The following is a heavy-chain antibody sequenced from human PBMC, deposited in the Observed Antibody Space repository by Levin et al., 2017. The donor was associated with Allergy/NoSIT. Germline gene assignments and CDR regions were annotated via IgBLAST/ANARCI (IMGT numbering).Heavy chain of an antibody. Sequence: LSLTCAASGFPFSSYWMSWVRQAPGKGLEWVANIKQDGSEKYYVDSVKGRFTISRDNAKNSLYLQMNSLRAEDTAVYYCARDQFTSSWYDAFDIWGQGTMVTVSS. V-gene: IGHV3-7*04. D-gene: IGHD6-13*01. CDR1: GFPFSSYW. CDR2: IKQDGSEK. J-gene: IGHJ3*02. CDR3: ARDQFTSSWYDAFDI.